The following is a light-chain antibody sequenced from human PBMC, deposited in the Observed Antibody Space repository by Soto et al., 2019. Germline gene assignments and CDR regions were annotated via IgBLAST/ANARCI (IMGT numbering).Light chain of an antibody. Sequence: EIVLTQSPGTLSLFPGERATLSCRASQSISSSYLAWYQQKPGQAPRLLIHGASNRATGIPDRFSGAGSGTDFTLTISRLEPEDFAVYYCHQYGSAPAWTFGQGTKVGIK. V-gene: IGKV3-20*01. CDR2: GAS. J-gene: IGKJ1*01. CDR3: HQYGSAPAWT. CDR1: QSISSSY.